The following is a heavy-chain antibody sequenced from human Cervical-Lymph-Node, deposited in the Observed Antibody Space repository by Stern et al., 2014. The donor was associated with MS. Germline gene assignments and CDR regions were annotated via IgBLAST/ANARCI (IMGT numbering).Heavy chain of an antibody. CDR2: IYPGDSDT. CDR3: ARWEVAADS. V-gene: IGHV5-51*03. J-gene: IGHJ4*02. Sequence: VQLVESGAEVKKPGESLKISCKGSGFSFTSYWIGWVRQMPGKGLEWMGMIYPGDSDTRYSPSFQGQVTMSVDKSISTAYLQWISLKASDTAMYYCARWEVAADSWGQGTLVTVSS. D-gene: IGHD6-19*01. CDR1: GFSFTSYW.